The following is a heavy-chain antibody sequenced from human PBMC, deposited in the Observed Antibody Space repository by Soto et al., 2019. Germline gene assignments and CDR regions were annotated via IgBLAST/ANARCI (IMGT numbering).Heavy chain of an antibody. Sequence: DSVKLSCKASGYTFTSYDINWVRQATGQGLEWMGWMNPNSGNTGYAQKFQGRVTMTRNTSISTAYMELSSLRSEDTAVYYCARSTITIFGVVIDYGMDVWGQGTTVTVSS. CDR1: GYTFTSYD. D-gene: IGHD3-3*01. CDR2: MNPNSGNT. CDR3: ARSTITIFGVVIDYGMDV. V-gene: IGHV1-8*01. J-gene: IGHJ6*02.